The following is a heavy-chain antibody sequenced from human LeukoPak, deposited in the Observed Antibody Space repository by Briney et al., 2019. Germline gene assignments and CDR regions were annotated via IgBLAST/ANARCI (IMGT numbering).Heavy chain of an antibody. J-gene: IGHJ3*02. CDR1: GFTFSSYW. V-gene: IGHV3-7*01. CDR2: IKEDGSEK. D-gene: IGHD2-8*01. CDR3: ARGVYAFDI. Sequence: PGGSLRLSCAASGFTFSSYWMSWVRQAPGKGLEWVANIKEDGSEKYFVDSVKGRFTISRDNARNSVYLQMNSLRAEDTAVYYCARGVYAFDIWGQGTMVTVSS.